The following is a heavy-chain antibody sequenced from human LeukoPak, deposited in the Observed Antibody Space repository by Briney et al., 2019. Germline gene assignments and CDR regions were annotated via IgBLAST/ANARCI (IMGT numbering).Heavy chain of an antibody. CDR2: INHSGGT. Sequence: PSETLSLTCAVYGGSFSGYYWSWICQPPGKGLEWIGEINHSGGTNYNPSLKSRVTISVDTSKNQFSLKLSSVTAADTAVYYCARGARYCSSTSCFRRQWFDPWGQGTLVTVSS. CDR1: GGSFSGYY. D-gene: IGHD2-2*01. CDR3: ARGARYCSSTSCFRRQWFDP. J-gene: IGHJ5*02. V-gene: IGHV4-34*01.